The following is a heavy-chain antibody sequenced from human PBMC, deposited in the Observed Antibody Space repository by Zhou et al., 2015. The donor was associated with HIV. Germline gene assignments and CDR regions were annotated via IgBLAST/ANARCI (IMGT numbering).Heavy chain of an antibody. CDR3: ARDASNTAMVTQWFDP. CDR2: IIPIFGTA. V-gene: IGHV1-69*06. D-gene: IGHD5-18*01. Sequence: QVQLVQSGAEVKKPGSSVKVSCKASGGTFSSYAISWVRQAPGQGLEWMGGIIPIFGTANYAQKFQGRVTITADKSTSTAYMELSSLRSEDTAVYYCARDASNTAMVTQWFDPWGQGTLVTVSS. CDR1: GGTFSSYA. J-gene: IGHJ5*02.